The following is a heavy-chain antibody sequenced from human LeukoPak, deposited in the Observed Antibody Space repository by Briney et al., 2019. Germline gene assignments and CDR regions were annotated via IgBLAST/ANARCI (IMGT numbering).Heavy chain of an antibody. CDR1: GFTFSSYW. V-gene: IGHV3-7*01. CDR3: ASKSRAATPYY. CDR2: IKQDGSEK. J-gene: IGHJ4*02. Sequence: PGGSLRLSCAASGFTFSSYWMSWVRQAPGKGLEWVANIKQDGSEKYYVDSVKGRFTISRDNAKNSLYLQMNSLRAEDTAVYYCASKSRAATPYYWGQGTLVTVSS. D-gene: IGHD6-6*01.